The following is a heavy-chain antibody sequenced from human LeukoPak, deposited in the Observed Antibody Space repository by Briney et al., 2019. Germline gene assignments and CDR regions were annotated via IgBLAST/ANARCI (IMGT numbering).Heavy chain of an antibody. D-gene: IGHD7-27*01. V-gene: IGHV1-69*13. CDR1: GYTLTELS. CDR3: ARARAQTGDRRAFDI. Sequence: GASVKVSCKVSGYTLTELSMHWVRQAPGQGLEWMGGIIPIFGTANYAQKFQGRVTITADESTSTAYMELSSLRSEDTAVYYCARARAQTGDRRAFDIWGQGTMVTVSS. CDR2: IIPIFGTA. J-gene: IGHJ3*02.